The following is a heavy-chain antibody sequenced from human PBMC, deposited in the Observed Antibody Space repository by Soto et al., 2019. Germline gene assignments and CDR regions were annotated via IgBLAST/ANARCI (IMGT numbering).Heavy chain of an antibody. CDR3: ARGNYWELVH. CDR2: VHHTGTT. V-gene: IGHV4-59*03. J-gene: IGHJ4*02. Sequence: SETLSLTCTVSGGSMNNLYWNWIRQPPGKGLEWIGYVHHTGTTDYNPSLKSRVIISIDTSKNQFSVRLSSVTAADTAVYYCARGNYWELVHWGQGILVTVS. CDR1: GGSMNNLY. D-gene: IGHD1-26*01.